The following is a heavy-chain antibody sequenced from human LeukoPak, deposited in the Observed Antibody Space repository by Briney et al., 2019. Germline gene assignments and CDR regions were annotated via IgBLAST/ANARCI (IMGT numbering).Heavy chain of an antibody. CDR3: ARGVVGTYYYYYMDV. D-gene: IGHD2-2*01. J-gene: IGHJ6*03. CDR2: ISAYNGNT. V-gene: IGHV1-18*04. CDR1: GYSFTSHY. Sequence: ASVKVSCKASGYSFTSHYMHWVRQAPGQGLEWMGWISAYNGNTNYAQKLQGRVTMTTDTSTSTAYMELRSLRSDDTAVYYCARGVVGTYYYYYMDVWGKGTTVTVSS.